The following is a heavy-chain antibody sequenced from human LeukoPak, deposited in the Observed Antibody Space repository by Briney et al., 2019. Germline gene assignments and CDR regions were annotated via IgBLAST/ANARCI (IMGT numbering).Heavy chain of an antibody. J-gene: IGHJ6*02. CDR1: GYTFTSYD. CDR2: VHPSTGST. D-gene: IGHD6-19*01. CDR3: AREWGLRLAVNPKGMDV. Sequence: ASVKVSFKAPGYTFTSYDIHWVRQAPGQGLEWMGIVHPSTGSTSFTQKFQGRVTMTSDTSTRTVYMELSSLRSEDTAVYYCAREWGLRLAVNPKGMDVWGQGTMVIVSS. V-gene: IGHV1-46*01.